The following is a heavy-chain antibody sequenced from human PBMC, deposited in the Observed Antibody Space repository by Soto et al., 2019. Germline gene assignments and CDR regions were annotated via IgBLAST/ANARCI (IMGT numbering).Heavy chain of an antibody. V-gene: IGHV3-15*07. J-gene: IGHJ6*02. CDR2: IKSKTDGGTT. CDR3: TTDRWQYSNYHNYYYYGMDV. Sequence: GGSLRLSCAASGFTFSNAWMNWVRQAPGKGLEWVGRIKSKTDGGTTDYAAPVKGRFTISRDDSKNTLYLQMNSLKTEDTAVYYCTTDRWQYSNYHNYYYYGMDVWGQGTTVTVSS. D-gene: IGHD4-4*01. CDR1: GFTFSNAW.